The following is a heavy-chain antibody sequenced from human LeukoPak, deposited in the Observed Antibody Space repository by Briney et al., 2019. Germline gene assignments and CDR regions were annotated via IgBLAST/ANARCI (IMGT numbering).Heavy chain of an antibody. CDR3: ARDPGTDSSGYTWYFDL. CDR1: GFTFSSYS. J-gene: IGHJ2*01. V-gene: IGHV3-21*01. CDR2: ISSSSSYI. Sequence: KPGGSLRLSCAASGFTFSSYSMNWVRQAPGKGLEWVSSISSSSSYIYYADSVKGRFTISRDNAKNSLYLQMNSLRAEDTAVYYCARDPGTDSSGYTWYFDLWGRGTLVTVSS. D-gene: IGHD3-22*01.